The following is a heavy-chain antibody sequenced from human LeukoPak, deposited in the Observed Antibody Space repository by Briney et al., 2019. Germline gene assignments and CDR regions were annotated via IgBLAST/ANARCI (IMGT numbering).Heavy chain of an antibody. CDR1: GGSISSYY. CDR2: IYTSGST. V-gene: IGHV4-4*09. CDR3: ARHIGMTTAGFWFDP. D-gene: IGHD4-11*01. J-gene: IGHJ5*02. Sequence: KPSETLSLTCTVSGGSISSYYWSWIRQPPGKGLEWIGYIYTSGSTNYNPSLKSRVTISVDTSKNQFSLKLGSVTAADTAVYCCARHIGMTTAGFWFDPWGQGTLVTVSS.